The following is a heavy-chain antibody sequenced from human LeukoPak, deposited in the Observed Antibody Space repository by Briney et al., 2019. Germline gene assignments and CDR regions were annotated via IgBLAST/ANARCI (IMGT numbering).Heavy chain of an antibody. CDR2: IKSDGSST. V-gene: IGHV3-74*01. CDR3: ATSRTFDY. Sequence: GESLRLSCAASGFTFSSYWMHWVRQAPGKGLVWVPRIKSDGSSTSYADSVKGRFTISRDNAKNTVYLQMNSLRAEDTAVYYCATSRTFDYWGQGTLVTVSS. CDR1: GFTFSSYW. J-gene: IGHJ4*02.